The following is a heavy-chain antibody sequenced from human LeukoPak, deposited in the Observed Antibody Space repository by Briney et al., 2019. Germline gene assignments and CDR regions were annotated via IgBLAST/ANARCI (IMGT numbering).Heavy chain of an antibody. J-gene: IGHJ5*02. CDR2: VSGSGGST. Sequence: PGGSLRLSCAASGFTFSSYAMNWVRQAPGKGLEWVSAVSGSGGSTYYADSVKGRFTISRDNSKNTMYLQMNSLRGEDTAVYYCAKSIAALNWFDPWGQGTLVTVSS. V-gene: IGHV3-23*01. D-gene: IGHD6-6*01. CDR1: GFTFSSYA. CDR3: AKSIAALNWFDP.